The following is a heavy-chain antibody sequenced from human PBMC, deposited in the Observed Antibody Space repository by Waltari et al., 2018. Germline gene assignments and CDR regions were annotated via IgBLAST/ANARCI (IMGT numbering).Heavy chain of an antibody. CDR3: ARAIVVQGFDY. Sequence: EVQLVESGGGLVKPGGSLRLSCAASGFPFSSYSMTWVRQAPGKGLEWVSSISSSSSYIYYADSVKGRFTISRDNAKNSLYLQMNSLRAEDTAVYYCARAIVVQGFDYWGQGTLVTVSS. CDR1: GFPFSSYS. CDR2: ISSSSSYI. J-gene: IGHJ4*02. V-gene: IGHV3-21*01. D-gene: IGHD2-2*01.